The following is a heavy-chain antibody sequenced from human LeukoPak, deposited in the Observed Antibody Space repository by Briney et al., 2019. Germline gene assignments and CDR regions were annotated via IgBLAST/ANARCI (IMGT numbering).Heavy chain of an antibody. D-gene: IGHD1-1*01. Sequence: GGSLRLSCAASGFTFDDYAMHWVRQAPGKGLEWVSGISWNSGSIGYADSVKGRFTISRDNAKNSLYLQMNSLRAEDTALYYCAKATSRLDSLDYWGQGTLVTVSS. CDR3: AKATSRLDSLDY. CDR1: GFTFDDYA. CDR2: ISWNSGSI. V-gene: IGHV3-9*01. J-gene: IGHJ4*02.